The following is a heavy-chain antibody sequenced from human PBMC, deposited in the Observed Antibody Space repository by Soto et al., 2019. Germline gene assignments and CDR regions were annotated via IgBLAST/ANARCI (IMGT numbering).Heavy chain of an antibody. CDR3: ARDLLIPGTRGAFDI. V-gene: IGHV3-7*01. CDR2: VNQDGTQK. J-gene: IGHJ3*02. Sequence: EVQLVESGGGLVQPGGSLRLSCVASAFTFTSYWMGWVRLAPGKGLEWVASVNQDGTQKYYVDPVKGRFTVSRDNADNSLYLQMNSLRAEDTAVYYCARDLLIPGTRGAFDIWGQGTMVTVSS. CDR1: AFTFTSYW. D-gene: IGHD1-1*01.